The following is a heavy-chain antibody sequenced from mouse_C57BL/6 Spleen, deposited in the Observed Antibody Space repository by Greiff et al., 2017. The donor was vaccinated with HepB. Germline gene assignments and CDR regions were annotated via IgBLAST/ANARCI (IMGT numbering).Heavy chain of an antibody. CDR1: GYTFTSYW. V-gene: IGHV1-64*01. D-gene: IGHD2-1*01. CDR3: ARDGNYLRYFDV. Sequence: QVQLKQPGAELVKPGASVKLSCKASGYTFTSYWMHWVKQRPGQGLEWIGMIHPNSGSTNYNEKFKSKATLTVDKSSSTAYMQLSSLTSEDSAVYYCARDGNYLRYFDVWGTGTMVTVSS. CDR2: IHPNSGST. J-gene: IGHJ1*03.